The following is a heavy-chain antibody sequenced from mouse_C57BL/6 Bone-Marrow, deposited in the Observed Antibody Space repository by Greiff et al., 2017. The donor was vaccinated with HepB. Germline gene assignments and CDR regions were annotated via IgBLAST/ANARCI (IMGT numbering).Heavy chain of an antibody. Sequence: PFSSFPLSFNSSFYTFTIYTMHWVKQRPVQGLEWIGYINPSSGYTKYNQKFKDKATLTADKSSSTAYMQLSSLTSEDSAVYYCARYGGEGFAYWGQGTLVTVSA. CDR3: ARYGGEGFAY. J-gene: IGHJ3*01. CDR1: FYTFTIYT. D-gene: IGHD1-1*02. V-gene: IGHV1-4*01. CDR2: INPSSGYT.